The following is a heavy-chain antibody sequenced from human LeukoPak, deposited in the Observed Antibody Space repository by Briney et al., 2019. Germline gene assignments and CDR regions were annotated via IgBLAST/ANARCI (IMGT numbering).Heavy chain of an antibody. J-gene: IGHJ3*02. CDR1: GFTFDDYV. D-gene: IGHD1-26*01. Sequence: GGSLRLSCAASGFTFDDYVMHWVRQAPGKGLEWVSLISGDGGSTYYADSVKGRLTISRDNSKNSLYLQMNSLRTEGTALYYCVKVWQPGRSYAFDIWGQGTMVTVSS. V-gene: IGHV3-43*02. CDR2: ISGDGGST. CDR3: VKVWQPGRSYAFDI.